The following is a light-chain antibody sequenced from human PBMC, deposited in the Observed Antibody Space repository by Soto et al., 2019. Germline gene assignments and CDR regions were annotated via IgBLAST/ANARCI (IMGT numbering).Light chain of an antibody. Sequence: PGERATLSCRASQSLRNTYLSWYQQKPGQAPRLLIYGVFSRATGVPDRFSGGGSGTDFTLNIRRVEPEDLAVYDCQQYDDRTRTVGIGTKGEIK. V-gene: IGKV3-20*01. J-gene: IGKJ4*02. CDR3: QQYDDRTRT. CDR2: GVF. CDR1: QSLRNTY.